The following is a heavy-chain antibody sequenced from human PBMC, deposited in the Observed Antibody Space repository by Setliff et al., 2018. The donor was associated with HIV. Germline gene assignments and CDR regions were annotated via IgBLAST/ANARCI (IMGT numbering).Heavy chain of an antibody. CDR1: GFPLKTSGVS. D-gene: IGHD3-3*01. CDR3: ARIQKYGFWSGYFAFDI. J-gene: IGHJ3*02. CDR2: IFSNDEK. Sequence: SGPTLVNPTQTLTLTCTLSGFPLKTSGVSVSWIRQPPGKALEWLAHIFSNDEKSYSTSLKSRLTISKDTSKSQVVLTMTNMDPVDTATYYCARIQKYGFWSGYFAFDIWGQGTMVTVSS. V-gene: IGHV2-26*01.